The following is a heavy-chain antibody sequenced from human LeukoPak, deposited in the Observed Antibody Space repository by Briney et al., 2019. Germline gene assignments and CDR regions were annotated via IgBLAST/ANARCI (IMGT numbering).Heavy chain of an antibody. J-gene: IGHJ4*02. CDR3: ARSRGGDTAYLFDY. Sequence: GGSLRLSCAASGFTFSSYSMNWVRQAPGKGLEWVSSISSSSSYIYYADSVKGRFTISRDNAKNSLYLQMNSLRAEDTAVYYCARSRGGDTAYLFDYWGQGTLVTVSS. CDR2: ISSSSSYI. D-gene: IGHD5-18*01. CDR1: GFTFSSYS. V-gene: IGHV3-21*01.